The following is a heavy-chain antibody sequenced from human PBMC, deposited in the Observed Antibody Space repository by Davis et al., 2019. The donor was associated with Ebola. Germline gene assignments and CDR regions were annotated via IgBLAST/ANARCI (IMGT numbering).Heavy chain of an antibody. V-gene: IGHV3-72*01. D-gene: IGHD3-3*01. Sequence: GESLKISCAASGFTFSDHYMDWVRQAPGTGLAWVARSRSKANGYTTEYAPSVKGRFTVSRDDSENLLYLQMNSLKTEDTAVYFCVYGTSGRVMDVWGQGTTVTVSS. CDR2: SRSKANGYTT. J-gene: IGHJ6*02. CDR1: GFTFSDHY. CDR3: VYGTSGRVMDV.